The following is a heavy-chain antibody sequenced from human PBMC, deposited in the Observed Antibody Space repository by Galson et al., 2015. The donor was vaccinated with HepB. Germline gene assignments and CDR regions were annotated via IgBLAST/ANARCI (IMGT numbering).Heavy chain of an antibody. J-gene: IGHJ5*02. CDR2: VSGAGRFI. CDR3: ARLAPSDDLTRRTSFDP. Sequence: LRLSCAGSGVSFRSYSMTWGRHAPGRGLEGSACVSGAGRFIFYADSVQGRFTVSRDNGRNSVYLQMNALTVADTAVYYCARLAPSDDLTRRTSFDPWGQGTLVTVS. V-gene: IGHV3-21*05. D-gene: IGHD1-1*01. CDR1: GVSFRSYS.